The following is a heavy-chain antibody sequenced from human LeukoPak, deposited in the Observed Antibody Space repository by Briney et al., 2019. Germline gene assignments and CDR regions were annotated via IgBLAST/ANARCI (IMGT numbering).Heavy chain of an antibody. V-gene: IGHV3-7*03. CDR1: GFTFSSYW. Sequence: GGSLRLSCAASGFTFSSYWMSWVRQAPGKGLEWVANIKQDGSEKYYVDSVKGRFTISRVNAKNSLYLQMNSLRAEDTAVYYCARVGRFYYFDYWGQGTLVTVSS. D-gene: IGHD3-3*01. CDR2: IKQDGSEK. CDR3: ARVGRFYYFDY. J-gene: IGHJ4*02.